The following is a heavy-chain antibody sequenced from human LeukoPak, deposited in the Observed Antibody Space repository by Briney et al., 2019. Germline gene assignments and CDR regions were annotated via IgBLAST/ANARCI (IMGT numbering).Heavy chain of an antibody. CDR1: GGSFRGYY. V-gene: IGHV3-15*01. J-gene: IGHJ4*02. CDR3: TTDLTDYDILTGYPAYYY. CDR2: IKSKTDGGTT. D-gene: IGHD3-9*01. Sequence: ETLSLTCAVYGGSFRGYYWSWVRQAPGKGLEWVGRIKSKTDGGTTDYAAPVKGRFTISRDDSKNTLYLQMNSLKTEDTAVYYCTTDLTDYDILTGYPAYYYWGQGTLVTVSS.